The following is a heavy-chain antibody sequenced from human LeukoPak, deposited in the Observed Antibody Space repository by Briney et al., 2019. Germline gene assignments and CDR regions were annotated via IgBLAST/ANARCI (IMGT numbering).Heavy chain of an antibody. Sequence: ASVKVSCKASGGTFSSYAISWVRQAPGQGLEWMGWISAYNGNTKYAQKLQGRVTMTTDTSTTTAYMELRSLRSDDTAVYYCARSGEAAAAVDYWGQGTLVTVSS. V-gene: IGHV1-18*01. CDR1: GGTFSSYA. J-gene: IGHJ4*02. CDR2: ISAYNGNT. D-gene: IGHD6-13*01. CDR3: ARSGEAAAAVDY.